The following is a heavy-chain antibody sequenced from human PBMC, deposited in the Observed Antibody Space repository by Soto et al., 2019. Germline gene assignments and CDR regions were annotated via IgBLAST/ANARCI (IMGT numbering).Heavy chain of an antibody. Sequence: QVQLVQSGAEVKKPGSSVKVSCKASGGTFSSYAISWVRQAPGQGLEWMGGIIPIPGTVNYAQKFQGRVTITADESTRTAYMELSSLRSEDTAVYYCARSQGSSTSLEIYYYYYYGMDVWGQGTTVTVSS. J-gene: IGHJ6*02. CDR1: GGTFSSYA. CDR2: IIPIPGTV. D-gene: IGHD2-2*01. CDR3: ARSQGSSTSLEIYYYYYYGMDV. V-gene: IGHV1-69*01.